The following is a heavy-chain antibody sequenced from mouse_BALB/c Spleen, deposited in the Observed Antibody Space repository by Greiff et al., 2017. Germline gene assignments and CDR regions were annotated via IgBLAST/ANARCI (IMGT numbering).Heavy chain of an antibody. CDR1: GFTFSSYA. J-gene: IGHJ2*01. CDR2: ISSGGSYT. CDR3: ARLIYYGNPVFDY. V-gene: IGHV5-9-4*01. D-gene: IGHD2-1*01. Sequence: EVQGVESGGGLVKPGGSLKLSCAASGFTFSSYAMSWVRQSPEKRLEWVAEISSGGSYTYYPDTVTGRFTISRDNAKNTLYLEMSSLRSEDTAMYYCARLIYYGNPVFDYWGQGTTLTVSS.